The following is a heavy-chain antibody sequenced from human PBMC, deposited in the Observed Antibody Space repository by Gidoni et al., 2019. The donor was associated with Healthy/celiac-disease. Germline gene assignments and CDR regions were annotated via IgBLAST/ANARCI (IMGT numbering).Heavy chain of an antibody. V-gene: IGHV3-21*01. CDR1: GVTFSSYS. CDR2: ISSSSISI. J-gene: IGHJ6*02. CDR3: ASSGAATSCGGDCYSLWYYYYGMDV. Sequence: EVQLVESGGGLVKPGGSLRLSCAASGVTFSSYSRNWVRQAPGKGLEWVSSISSSSISIYYADSVKGRFTISRDNAKNSLYLQMNSLRAEDTAVYYCASSGAATSCGGDCYSLWYYYYGMDVWGQGTTVTVSS. D-gene: IGHD2-21*02.